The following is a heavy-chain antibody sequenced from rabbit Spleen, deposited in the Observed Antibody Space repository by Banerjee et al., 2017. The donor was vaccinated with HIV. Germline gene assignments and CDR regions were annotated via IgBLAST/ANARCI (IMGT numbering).Heavy chain of an antibody. CDR1: GVSFSLISY. D-gene: IGHD4-2*01. CDR2: IEVGRSGFT. CDR3: ARGDPYAGAGNAL. Sequence: QEQLEESGGGLVKPGASLTLTCTASGVSFSLISYMCWVRQAPGKGLEWLACIEVGRSGFTYTATWAKGRFTISKTSSTTVTLQMTSLTAADTATYFCARGDPYAGAGNALWGQGTLVT. V-gene: IGHV1S45*01. J-gene: IGHJ3*01.